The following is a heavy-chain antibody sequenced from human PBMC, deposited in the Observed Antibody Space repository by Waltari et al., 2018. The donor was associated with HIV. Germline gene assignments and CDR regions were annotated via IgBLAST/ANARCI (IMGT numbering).Heavy chain of an antibody. CDR3: ARDTPDAYYYDTSGYWS. CDR2: INPNSGGT. J-gene: IGHJ5*02. D-gene: IGHD3-22*01. CDR1: GYTFTGYY. V-gene: IGHV1-2*02. Sequence: QVQLVQSGAEVKKPGASVKVSCKASGYTFTGYYMHWVRQAPGQGLEWMGGINPNSGGTNHAQKLQGRVTMTRDTSISTAYMELSRLRSDDTAVYYCARDTPDAYYYDTSGYWSWGQGTLVTVSS.